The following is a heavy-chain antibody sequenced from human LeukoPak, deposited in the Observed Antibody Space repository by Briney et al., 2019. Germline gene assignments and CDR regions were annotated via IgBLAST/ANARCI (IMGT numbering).Heavy chain of an antibody. J-gene: IGHJ4*02. CDR1: GYTFTGYY. V-gene: IGHV1-2*02. CDR2: INPNSGGT. Sequence: ASVKVSCKASGYTFTGYYMHWVRQAPGQGLEWMGWINPNSGGTNYAQKFQGRVTMTRDTSISTAYMELSRLRPDDTAVYYCAREQQLVRAGDYWGQGTLVTVSS. D-gene: IGHD6-13*01. CDR3: AREQQLVRAGDY.